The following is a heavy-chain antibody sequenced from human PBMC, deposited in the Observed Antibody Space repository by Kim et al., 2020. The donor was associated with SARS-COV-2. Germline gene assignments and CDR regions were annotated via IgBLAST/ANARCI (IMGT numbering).Heavy chain of an antibody. V-gene: IGHV6-1*01. CDR3: ARVLYPNDRYWYCDL. CDR2: TYYRSKWYN. CDR1: SSKSAA. Sequence: SSKSAAWNWIRQSPSRGLEWLGRTYYRSKWYNDYAVSVKSRIIIKPDTSKNQFSLQLNSVTPEDTAVYYCARVLYPNDRYWYCDLWGRGTLAT. J-gene: IGHJ2*01. D-gene: IGHD1-1*01.